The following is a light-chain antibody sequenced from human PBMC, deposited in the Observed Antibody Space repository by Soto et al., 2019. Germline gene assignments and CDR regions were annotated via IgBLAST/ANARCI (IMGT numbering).Light chain of an antibody. CDR3: QQYDNSPLT. Sequence: EIVLTQSPGTLSLSPGERATLSCRASQSVSSIYLAWYQQKPGQAPRLLIYGASSRATGIPDRFSGSGSGTDFTLTISRLEPEDFAVYYCQQYDNSPLTFGGGTKVDI. CDR2: GAS. CDR1: QSVSSIY. J-gene: IGKJ4*01. V-gene: IGKV3-20*01.